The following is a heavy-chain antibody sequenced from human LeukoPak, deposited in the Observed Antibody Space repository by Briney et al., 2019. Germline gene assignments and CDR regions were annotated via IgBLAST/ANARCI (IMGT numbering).Heavy chain of an antibody. CDR2: IIPIFGTA. D-gene: IGHD3-22*01. CDR3: ARVGYDGSGYYYY. Sequence: SVKVSCKASGGTFSSYAISWVRQAPGQGLEWMGGIIPIFGTANYAQKFQGRVTITADESTSTAYMELSSLRSEDTAVYYCARVGYDGSGYYYYWGQGTLVTVSS. CDR1: GGTFSSYA. J-gene: IGHJ4*02. V-gene: IGHV1-69*01.